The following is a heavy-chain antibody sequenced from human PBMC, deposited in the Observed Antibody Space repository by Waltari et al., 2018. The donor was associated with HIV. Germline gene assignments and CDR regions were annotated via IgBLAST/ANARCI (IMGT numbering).Heavy chain of an antibody. CDR1: GFSLSTSGVG. CDR2: IYWDNDK. V-gene: IGHV2-5*02. Sequence: QITLKESGPTLVKPTQTLTLTCTFSGFSLSTSGVGVGWIRQPPGKALEWLALIYWDNDKRYSPSLKGKLTITKDTSKNQVVLTMTNMDPVDTATYYCAHIKPAAAGFDYWGQGTLVTVSS. CDR3: AHIKPAAAGFDY. D-gene: IGHD6-13*01. J-gene: IGHJ4*02.